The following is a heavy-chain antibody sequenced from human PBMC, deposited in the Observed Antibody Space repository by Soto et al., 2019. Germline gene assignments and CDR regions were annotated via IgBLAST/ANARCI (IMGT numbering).Heavy chain of an antibody. J-gene: IGHJ4*02. D-gene: IGHD3-22*01. CDR3: ARDRVYYYDSSCYYNFDY. CDR2: ISYDGSNQ. CDR1: GFTFSNYA. Sequence: QVQLVESGGGVVQPGRSLRVSCAASGFTFSNYAMHWVRQAPGKGLEWVAVISYDGSNQFYADSVKGRFTISRDSSKSTLYLQMNNLRDEDTAVYYCARDRVYYYDSSCYYNFDYWGQGTLVTVSS. V-gene: IGHV3-30-3*01.